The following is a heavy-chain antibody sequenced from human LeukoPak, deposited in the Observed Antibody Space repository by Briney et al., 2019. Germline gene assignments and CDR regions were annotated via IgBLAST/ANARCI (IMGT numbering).Heavy chain of an antibody. D-gene: IGHD2-21*02. V-gene: IGHV4-39*01. CDR2: IYYSGRT. J-gene: IGHJ4*02. CDR3: ARRLPRPGYFDY. Sequence: SETLSLTCTVSGGSISSSSYYLGWIRRPPGKGLEWIGSIYYSGRTYYNPSLKSRVTISVDTSKNQFSLKLSSVTAADTAVYYCARRLPRPGYFDYWGQGTLVTVSS. CDR1: GGSISSSSYY.